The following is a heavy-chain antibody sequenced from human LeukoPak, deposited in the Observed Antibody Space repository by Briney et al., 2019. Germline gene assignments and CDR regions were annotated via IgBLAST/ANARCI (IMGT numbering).Heavy chain of an antibody. Sequence: SETLSLTCTVSGGSISSSSYYWSWIRQPPGKGLEWIGYIYYSGSTYYNPSLKSRVTISVDTSKNQFSLKLSSVTAADTAVYYCARTTVVTSSSNFDYWGQGTLVTVSS. J-gene: IGHJ4*02. D-gene: IGHD4-23*01. CDR2: IYYSGST. CDR1: GGSISSSSYY. V-gene: IGHV4-30-4*01. CDR3: ARTTVVTSSSNFDY.